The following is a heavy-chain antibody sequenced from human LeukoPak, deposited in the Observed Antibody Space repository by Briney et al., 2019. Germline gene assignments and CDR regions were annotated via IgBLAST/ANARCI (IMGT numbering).Heavy chain of an antibody. CDR3: ARYISGSHYRGVY. CDR2: ISSSSSTK. V-gene: IGHV3-48*04. D-gene: IGHD1-26*01. Sequence: GGSLRLSCAASGFTFSTYNMIWLRQAPGKGLEWLSYISSSSSTKLYTDSVKGRFTISRDNAKNSLYLQMNSLRAEDTAVYYCARYISGSHYRGVYWGQGTLVTVSS. CDR1: GFTFSTYN. J-gene: IGHJ4*02.